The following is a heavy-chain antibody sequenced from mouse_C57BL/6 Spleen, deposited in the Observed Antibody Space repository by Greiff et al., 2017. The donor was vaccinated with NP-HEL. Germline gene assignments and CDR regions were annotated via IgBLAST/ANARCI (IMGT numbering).Heavy chain of an antibody. D-gene: IGHD1-1*01. CDR2: IDPSDSYT. Sequence: VQLQQPGAELVKPGASVKLSCKASGYTFTSYWMQWVKQRPGQGLEWIGEIDPSDSYTNYNQKFKGKATLTVDTSSSTAYMQLSSLTSEDSAVYYCASGRYGSSSAWFAYWGQGTLVTVSA. CDR3: ASGRYGSSSAWFAY. CDR1: GYTFTSYW. J-gene: IGHJ3*01. V-gene: IGHV1-50*01.